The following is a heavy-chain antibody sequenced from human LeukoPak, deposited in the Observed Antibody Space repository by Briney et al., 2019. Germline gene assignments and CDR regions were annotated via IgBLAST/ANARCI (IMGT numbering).Heavy chain of an antibody. Sequence: ASVKVSCKASGYTFTGYYMHWVRQAPGQGLEWMGWINPKSGGTNYAQKFQGRVTMTRDTSISTAYMDMSSLRSDDTAVYYCARNLWFGESSDAFDMWGQGTMVTVSS. CDR2: INPKSGGT. CDR3: ARNLWFGESSDAFDM. CDR1: GYTFTGYY. J-gene: IGHJ3*02. D-gene: IGHD3-10*01. V-gene: IGHV1-2*02.